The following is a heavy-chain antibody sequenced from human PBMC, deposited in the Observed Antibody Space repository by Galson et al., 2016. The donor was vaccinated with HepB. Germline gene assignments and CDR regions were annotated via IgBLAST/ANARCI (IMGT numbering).Heavy chain of an antibody. D-gene: IGHD2-15*01. CDR2: VYNTGST. V-gene: IGHV4-39*01. CDR1: GDSISSISYS. Sequence: SETLSLTCSVSGDSISSISYSWGWIRQPPGKGLESIGLVYNTGSTYYSPSLDSRLAISVDTSKNQFSLRLNSVTAADTAVYYCARFLIAEWQLPERPFDTWGRGTLVTVSS. CDR3: ARFLIAEWQLPERPFDT. J-gene: IGHJ3*02.